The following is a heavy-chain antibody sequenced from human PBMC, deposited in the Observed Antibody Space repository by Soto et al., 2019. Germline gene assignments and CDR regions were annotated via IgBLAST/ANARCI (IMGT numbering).Heavy chain of an antibody. CDR2: IKQDGSEK. CDR3: AREGGTLVAATPSRWFDP. V-gene: IGHV3-7*01. J-gene: IGHJ5*02. Sequence: PGGSLRLSCAASGSTFSSYWMSWVRQAPGKGLEWVANIKQDGSEKYYVDSVKGRFTISRDNAKNSLYLQMNSLRAEDTAVYYCAREGGTLVAATPSRWFDPWGQGTLVTVSS. CDR1: GSTFSSYW. D-gene: IGHD2-15*01.